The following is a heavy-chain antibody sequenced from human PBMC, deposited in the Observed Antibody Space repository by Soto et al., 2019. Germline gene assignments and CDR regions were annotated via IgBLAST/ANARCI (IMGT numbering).Heavy chain of an antibody. CDR3: ARDLVTIFGVVNWFDP. Sequence: GGSLRLSCAASGFTFSDFYMSWIRQAPGKGLEWVSYISSSGSTIYYADSVKGRFTISRDNAKNSLYLQMNSLRAEDTAVYYCARDLVTIFGVVNWFDPWGQGTLVTVSS. V-gene: IGHV3-11*04. J-gene: IGHJ5*02. CDR1: GFTFSDFY. D-gene: IGHD3-3*01. CDR2: ISSSGSTI.